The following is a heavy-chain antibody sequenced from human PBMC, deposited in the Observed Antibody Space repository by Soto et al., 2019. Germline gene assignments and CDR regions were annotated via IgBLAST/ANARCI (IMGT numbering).Heavy chain of an antibody. CDR1: GGSISTTTYY. V-gene: IGHV4-39*01. Sequence: PSETLSLTCTVSGGSISTTTYYWAWIRQPPGKGLEWVGTVYYSGTTYYNPSLKTRLTISVDTSKNQFSLKLNSVTAADTAFYYCARYYDTSNRPYFHHWGQGTLVT. J-gene: IGHJ1*01. CDR3: ARYYDTSNRPYFHH. D-gene: IGHD3-22*01. CDR2: VYYSGTT.